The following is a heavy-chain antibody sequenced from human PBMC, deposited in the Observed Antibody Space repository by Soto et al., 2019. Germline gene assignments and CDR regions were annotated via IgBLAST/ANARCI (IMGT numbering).Heavy chain of an antibody. CDR2: IKSKTDGGTT. D-gene: IGHD3-22*01. J-gene: IGHJ6*02. Sequence: SGGSLRLSCAASGFTFSNAWMSWVRQAPGKGLEWVGRIKSKTDGGTTDYAAPVKGRFTISRDDSKNTLYLQMNSLKTEDTAVYYCTTDFTYYYDSSGYQYGMDVWGQGTTVTVSS. V-gene: IGHV3-15*01. CDR1: GFTFSNAW. CDR3: TTDFTYYYDSSGYQYGMDV.